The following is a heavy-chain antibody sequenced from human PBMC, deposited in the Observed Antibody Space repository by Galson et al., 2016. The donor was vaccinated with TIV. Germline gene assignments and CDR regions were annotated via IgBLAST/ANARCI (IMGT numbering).Heavy chain of an antibody. Sequence: SLRLSCAASGFTFSASWIHWVRQAPGEGLDWVLRISTYYADSVKGRFTISRDNSKNTLYLQMNSLRAEDTAVYYCAKGRAGRPPWGDFDYWGQGTLVTVSS. CDR2: IST. V-gene: IGHV3-23*01. J-gene: IGHJ4*02. D-gene: IGHD6-6*01. CDR1: GFTFSASW. CDR3: AKGRAGRPPWGDFDY.